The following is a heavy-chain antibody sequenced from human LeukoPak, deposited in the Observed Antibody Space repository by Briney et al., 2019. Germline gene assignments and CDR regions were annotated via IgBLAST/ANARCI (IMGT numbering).Heavy chain of an antibody. V-gene: IGHV3-30-3*01. J-gene: IGHJ4*02. CDR3: ARDSFGLDY. Sequence: GRSLRLSCAASGFTFSRYPMHWVRQAPGKGLEWVAVISYDGSKIYYTDSVSGRFTISRDNSKNTLYLQMNSLRAEDTAVYYCARDSFGLDYWGQGTRVTVSS. D-gene: IGHD3-16*01. CDR2: ISYDGSKI. CDR1: GFTFSRYP.